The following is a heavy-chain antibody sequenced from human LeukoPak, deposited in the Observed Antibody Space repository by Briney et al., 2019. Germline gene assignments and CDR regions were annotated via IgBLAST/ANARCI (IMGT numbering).Heavy chain of an antibody. Sequence: PGGSLRLSCVASGFTFSTYAMTWVRKAPGKALERVSGISGSDGSTYYADSVKGRFTISRDNSKNTLYLQMNNLRAEDTALYYCAKGYWNPGYWGQGTLVTVSS. CDR3: AKGYWNPGY. D-gene: IGHD1-1*01. CDR1: GFTFSTYA. V-gene: IGHV3-23*01. CDR2: ISGSDGST. J-gene: IGHJ4*02.